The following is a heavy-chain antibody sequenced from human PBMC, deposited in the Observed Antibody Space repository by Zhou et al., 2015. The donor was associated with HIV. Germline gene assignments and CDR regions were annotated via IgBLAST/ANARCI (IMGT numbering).Heavy chain of an antibody. Sequence: VQLVESGGGLVQPGGSLRLSCAASGFTFSDYYMSWIRQAPGKGLEWVSYITSSGTIIYYADSVKGRFTISRDIAKNSLYLQMNSLRAEDTAVYYCAREGGVASDAFDIWGQGTMVTVSS. J-gene: IGHJ3*02. V-gene: IGHV3-11*04. D-gene: IGHD3-16*01. CDR1: GFTFSDYY. CDR2: ITSSGTII. CDR3: AREGGVASDAFDI.